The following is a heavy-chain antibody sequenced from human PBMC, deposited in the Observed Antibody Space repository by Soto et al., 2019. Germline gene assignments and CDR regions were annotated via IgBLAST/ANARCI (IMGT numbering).Heavy chain of an antibody. CDR1: GYTFTSYA. Sequence: QVPLVQSGAEVKKPRASVKVSCKASGYTFTSYAMPWVRQAPGQRLEWMGWITAGNGNTKYSQKFQGRVTITRDTSARTAYMELSSLRSEDTAVYYCAGDPTYYYGSGSYSYYYYMDVWGKGTTVTVSS. CDR2: ITAGNGNT. V-gene: IGHV1-3*01. CDR3: AGDPTYYYGSGSYSYYYYMDV. D-gene: IGHD3-10*01. J-gene: IGHJ6*03.